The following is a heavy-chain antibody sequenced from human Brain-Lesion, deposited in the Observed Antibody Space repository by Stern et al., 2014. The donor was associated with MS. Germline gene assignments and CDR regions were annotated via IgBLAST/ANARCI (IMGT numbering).Heavy chain of an antibody. CDR3: ARDQRGITIFGVVTDYYYLGMDV. V-gene: IGHV1-2*02. D-gene: IGHD3-3*01. J-gene: IGHJ6*02. CDR2: INPNTGGT. Sequence: VQLVESGAEVKKPGASVKVSCKTSGYIFTGYSIHWVRQAPGQGLEWIAWINPNTGGTKSAQKFQGRVTMSRDTSISTAYVELSSLTSDDKAVYYCARDQRGITIFGVVTDYYYLGMDVWGQGTTVTVSS. CDR1: GYIFTGYS.